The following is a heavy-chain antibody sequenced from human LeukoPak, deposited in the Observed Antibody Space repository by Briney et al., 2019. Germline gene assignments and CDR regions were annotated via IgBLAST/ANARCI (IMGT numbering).Heavy chain of an antibody. Sequence: GGSLRLSCAASGFTFSSYSMNWVRQAPGKGLEWVSSISSSSSYIYYADSVKGRFTISRDNAKNSLYLQMNSLRAEDTAVYYCERFDSGSYDFDYWGQGTLVTVSS. CDR2: ISSSSSYI. CDR1: GFTFSSYS. CDR3: ERFDSGSYDFDY. V-gene: IGHV3-21*01. D-gene: IGHD1-26*01. J-gene: IGHJ4*02.